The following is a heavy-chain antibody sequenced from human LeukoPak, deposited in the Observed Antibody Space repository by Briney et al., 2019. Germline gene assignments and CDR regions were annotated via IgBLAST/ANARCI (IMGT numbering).Heavy chain of an antibody. Sequence: PGGSLRLSCAASGFAFSNAWMNWVRQAPGKGLEWVGRIKSKAEGGTTDYAAPVKARFTISRDDSKSTLYLQMNSLKTEDTAVYYCTTVSRLVRYYFDYWGQGTLVTVSS. J-gene: IGHJ4*02. D-gene: IGHD6-19*01. CDR2: IKSKAEGGTT. CDR3: TTVSRLVRYYFDY. V-gene: IGHV3-15*07. CDR1: GFAFSNAW.